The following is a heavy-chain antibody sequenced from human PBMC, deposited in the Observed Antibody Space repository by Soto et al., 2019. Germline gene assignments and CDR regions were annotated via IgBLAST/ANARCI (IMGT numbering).Heavy chain of an antibody. Sequence: QVQLVQSGAEVKKPGSSLRVSCKASGGSFRSYAFSWVRQARGQGLEWMGGVIPMFGTPKNAQKFQTRVTIAADEFTRTVYMELSSLTSEDTAIYYCARAYDVRSGNYYGLDVWGQGTTVTVSS. CDR1: GGSFRSYA. CDR3: ARAYDVRSGNYYGLDV. D-gene: IGHD3-3*01. CDR2: VIPMFGTP. J-gene: IGHJ6*02. V-gene: IGHV1-69*01.